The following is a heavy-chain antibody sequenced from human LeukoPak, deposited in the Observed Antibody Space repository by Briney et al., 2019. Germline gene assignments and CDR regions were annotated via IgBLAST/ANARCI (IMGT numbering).Heavy chain of an antibody. Sequence: ASVKVSCKASGYTFTTYYMHWVRQAPGQGLEWMGIINPRGGSTSYAQKFQGRVTMTRDTSTSTVYVELSSLRSEDTAVYYCARDFWVTTVSTPDYWGQGTLVTVSS. D-gene: IGHD4-11*01. CDR1: GYTFTTYY. V-gene: IGHV1-46*01. CDR3: ARDFWVTTVSTPDY. J-gene: IGHJ4*02. CDR2: INPRGGST.